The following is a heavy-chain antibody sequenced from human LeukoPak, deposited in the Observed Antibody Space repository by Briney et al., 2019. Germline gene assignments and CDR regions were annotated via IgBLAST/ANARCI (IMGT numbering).Heavy chain of an antibody. CDR2: IYYSGST. D-gene: IGHD2-2*01. Sequence: SETLSLTCTVSGGSISGYYWSWIRQPPGKGLEWIGYIYYSGSTNYNPSLKSRVTISVDTSKNQFSLKLSSVTAADTAVYYCASGSRLVPAANAYTYYFDYWGQGTLVTVSS. CDR3: ASGSRLVPAANAYTYYFDY. J-gene: IGHJ4*02. CDR1: GGSISGYY. V-gene: IGHV4-59*12.